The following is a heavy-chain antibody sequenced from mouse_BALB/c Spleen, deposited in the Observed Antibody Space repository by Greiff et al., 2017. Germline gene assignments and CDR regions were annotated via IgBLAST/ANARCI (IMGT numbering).Heavy chain of an antibody. CDR2: INPSSGYT. CDR3: ATQFITTVVADY. CDR1: GYTFTSYT. J-gene: IGHJ2*01. D-gene: IGHD1-1*01. V-gene: IGHV1-4*01. Sequence: VQLQQSGAELARPGASVKMSCKASGYTFTSYTMHWVKQRPGQGLEWIGYINPSSGYTNYNQKFKDKATLTADKSSSTAYMQLSSLTSEDSAVYYCATQFITTVVADYWGQGTTLTVSS.